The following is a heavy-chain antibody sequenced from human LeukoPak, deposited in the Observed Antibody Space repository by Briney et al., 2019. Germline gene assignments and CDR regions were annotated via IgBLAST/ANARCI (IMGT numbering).Heavy chain of an antibody. Sequence: GGSLRLSCAASGFTFTMFGIHWVRQAPGKGLEWVSVIWFDGSKTYYADSVKGRFTISRDTSQNTVFLQMNSLGAEDTAVYYCVRDTGYNKYGMDVWGKGTTVTVSS. J-gene: IGHJ6*04. CDR3: VRDTGYNKYGMDV. D-gene: IGHD1-14*01. CDR1: GFTFTMFG. V-gene: IGHV3-33*01. CDR2: IWFDGSKT.